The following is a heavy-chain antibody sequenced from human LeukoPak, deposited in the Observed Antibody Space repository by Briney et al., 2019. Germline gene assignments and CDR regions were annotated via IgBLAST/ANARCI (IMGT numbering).Heavy chain of an antibody. CDR3: AGNYYGSGSYYSEDRY. Sequence: SETLSLTCTVSGGSISSGSYYWSWIRQPAGKGLEWIGRIYTSGSTNYNPSLKSRVTISEDTSKKQFSLKLSSVTAADTAVYYCAGNYYGSGSYYSEDRYWGQGTLVTVSS. CDR1: GGSISSGSYY. CDR2: IYTSGST. V-gene: IGHV4-61*02. J-gene: IGHJ4*02. D-gene: IGHD3-10*01.